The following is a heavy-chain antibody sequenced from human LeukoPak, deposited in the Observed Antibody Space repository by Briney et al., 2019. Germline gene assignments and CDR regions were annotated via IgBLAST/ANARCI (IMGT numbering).Heavy chain of an antibody. CDR2: INKDGSEK. V-gene: IGHV3-7*03. Sequence: GGSLRLSCAASGFTFSSYWMSWVRQAPGKGPEWVANINKDGSEKYYVDPLKGRFTISRDNAENSLYLQMNGLRAEDTAVYYCATYSTGRYKGLEYWGQGTLVTVSS. CDR1: GFTFSSYW. CDR3: ATYSTGRYKGLEY. J-gene: IGHJ4*02. D-gene: IGHD6-19*01.